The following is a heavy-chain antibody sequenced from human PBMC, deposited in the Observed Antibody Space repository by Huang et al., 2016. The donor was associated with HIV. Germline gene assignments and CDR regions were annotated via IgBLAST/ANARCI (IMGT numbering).Heavy chain of an antibody. CDR2: ISSSSSTI. CDR3: ARGIRYFGVVAYFDY. CDR1: GFTFSTYS. V-gene: IGHV3-48*02. J-gene: IGHJ4*02. Sequence: EVQLVESGGGLVQPGGSLRLSCAASGFTFSTYSMNWVRQAPGKGLEWVSYISSSSSTIYYADSVKGRFTISRDNAKNSLFLQMYSLRDEDTAVYYCARGIRYFGVVAYFDYWGQGALVTVSS. D-gene: IGHD3-3*01.